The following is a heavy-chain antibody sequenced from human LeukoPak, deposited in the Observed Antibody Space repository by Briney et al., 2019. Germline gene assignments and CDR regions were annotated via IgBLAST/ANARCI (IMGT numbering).Heavy chain of an antibody. CDR1: GFTFSSYS. CDR2: ISSSSSYI. CDR3: ARENYGSGSYPDFDY. Sequence: PGGSLRLSCAASGFTFSSYSMNWVRQAPGKGLEWVSSISSSSSYIYYADSVKGRFTISRDNAKNSLYLQMNSLRAEDTAVYYCARENYGSGSYPDFDYWGQGTLVTVS. D-gene: IGHD3-10*01. J-gene: IGHJ4*02. V-gene: IGHV3-21*01.